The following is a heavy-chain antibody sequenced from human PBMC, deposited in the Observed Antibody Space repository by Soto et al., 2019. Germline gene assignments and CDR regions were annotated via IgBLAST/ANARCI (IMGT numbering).Heavy chain of an antibody. CDR2: INAGNGNT. CDR1: GGTFSSYA. Sequence: ASVKVSCKASGGTFSSYAISWVRQAPGQRLEWMGWINAGNGNTKYSQKFQGRLTITKDTSKNQVVLTMTNMDPVDTATYYCAHDSSGYLGFDYWGQGTLVTVSS. CDR3: AHDSSGYLGFDY. J-gene: IGHJ4*02. V-gene: IGHV1-3*01. D-gene: IGHD3-22*01.